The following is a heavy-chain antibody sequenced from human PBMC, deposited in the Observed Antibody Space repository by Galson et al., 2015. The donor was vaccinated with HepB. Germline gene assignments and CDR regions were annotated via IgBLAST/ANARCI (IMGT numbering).Heavy chain of an antibody. J-gene: IGHJ3*02. CDR2: ISSSSSYI. D-gene: IGHD1-1*01. CDR3: ARDFFSLYWNDVQAFEI. V-gene: IGHV3-21*01. CDR1: GFTFSSYS. Sequence: SLRLSCAASGFTFSSYSMNWVRQAPGKGLEWVPSISSSSSYIYYADSVKGRFTISRDNAKNSLYLQMNSLRAEDTAVYYCARDFFSLYWNDVQAFEIWGQGTMVTVSS.